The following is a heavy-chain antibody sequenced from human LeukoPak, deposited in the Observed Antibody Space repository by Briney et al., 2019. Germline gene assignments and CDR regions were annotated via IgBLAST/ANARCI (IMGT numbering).Heavy chain of an antibody. J-gene: IGHJ4*02. CDR3: ARCPADYCDSSGYYPNYFDY. D-gene: IGHD3-22*01. V-gene: IGHV4-59*01. Sequence: SETLSLTCTVSGGSIRSYYWSWIRQPPGKGLEWIGYIYYSGTTNYNPSLKSRVRISVDTSKNQFSLKLSSVTAADTAVYYCARCPADYCDSSGYYPNYFDYWGQGTLVTVSS. CDR1: GGSIRSYY. CDR2: IYYSGTT.